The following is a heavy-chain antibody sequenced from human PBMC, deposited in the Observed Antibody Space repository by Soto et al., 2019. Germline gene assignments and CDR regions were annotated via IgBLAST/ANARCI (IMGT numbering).Heavy chain of an antibody. CDR2: IWYDGSNK. D-gene: IGHD2-2*02. J-gene: IGHJ6*02. Sequence: GGSLRLSCAASGFTFSSYGMHWVRQAPGKGLEWVAVIWYDGSNKYYADSVKGRFTISRDNSTNTLYLQMNSLRAEDTAVYYCARDPRYCSSTSCYRLGGYYYGMDVWGQGTTVTVSS. CDR1: GFTFSSYG. CDR3: ARDPRYCSSTSCYRLGGYYYGMDV. V-gene: IGHV3-33*01.